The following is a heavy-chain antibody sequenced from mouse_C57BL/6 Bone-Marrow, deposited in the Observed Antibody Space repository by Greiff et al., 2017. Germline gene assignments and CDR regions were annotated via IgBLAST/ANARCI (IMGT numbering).Heavy chain of an antibody. CDR2: ISGGGGNT. CDR3: ARRGAAGYFDV. Sequence: DVKLVESGGGLVKPGGSLKLSCAASGFTFSSYTMSWVRQTPEKRLEWVATISGGGGNTYYPDSVKGRFTISRDNAKNTLYLQMSRLRSEDTALYYCARRGAAGYFDVWGTGTTVTVSS. CDR1: GFTFSSYT. J-gene: IGHJ1*03. D-gene: IGHD6-1*01. V-gene: IGHV5-9*01.